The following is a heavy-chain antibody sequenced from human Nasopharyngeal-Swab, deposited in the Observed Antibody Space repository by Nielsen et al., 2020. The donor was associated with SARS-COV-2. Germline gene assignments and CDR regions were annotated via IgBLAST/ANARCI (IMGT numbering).Heavy chain of an antibody. D-gene: IGHD6-6*01. Sequence: SETLSLTCTVAGGSISSSSYYWGWIRQPPGKGLEWLGSIYYSGSTYYNPSLKSRVTISVDTSKNQFSLKLSSVTAADTAVYYCARDRRSSSSGLFWFDSWGQGTLVTVSS. V-gene: IGHV4-39*07. CDR1: GGSISSSSYY. J-gene: IGHJ5*01. CDR3: ARDRRSSSSGLFWFDS. CDR2: IYYSGST.